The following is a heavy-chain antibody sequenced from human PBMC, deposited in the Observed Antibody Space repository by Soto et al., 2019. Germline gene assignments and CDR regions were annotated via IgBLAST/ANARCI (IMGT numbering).Heavy chain of an antibody. J-gene: IGHJ4*02. D-gene: IGHD4-17*01. CDR3: AKIDYGDYVPASGFDY. CDR1: GFTFSSYG. CDR2: ISYDGSNK. Sequence: QVQLVESGGGVVQPGRSLRLSCAASGFTFSSYGMHWVRQAPGKGLEWVAVISYDGSNKYYADSVKGRFTISRDNSKNTLYLQMNGRRDEDTAVYYCAKIDYGDYVPASGFDYWGQGTLVTVSS. V-gene: IGHV3-30*18.